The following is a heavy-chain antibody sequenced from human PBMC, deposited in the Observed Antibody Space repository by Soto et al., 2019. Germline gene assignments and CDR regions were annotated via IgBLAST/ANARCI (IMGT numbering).Heavy chain of an antibody. Sequence: EVQLLESGGGLVQPGGSLRLSCAASGFTFTTYAMSWVRQAPGKGLEWVSGIGGSGGNTYYADSVKGRFTISRDNSKNTLYLQMNSLRAEDTAVYFCAKSLLMAYAIRNDYWGQGTLVTVSS. CDR2: IGGSGGNT. CDR1: GFTFTTYA. J-gene: IGHJ4*02. D-gene: IGHD2-8*01. V-gene: IGHV3-23*01. CDR3: AKSLLMAYAIRNDY.